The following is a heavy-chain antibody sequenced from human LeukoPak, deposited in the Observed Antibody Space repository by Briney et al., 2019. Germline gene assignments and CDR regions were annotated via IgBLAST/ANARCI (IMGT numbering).Heavy chain of an antibody. Sequence: GGTLRLSCGGSGFTFNSYGMNWVRQAPGRGLEWVSCIGFSTTYIHYADSVKGRFTVTRDNAKGSVSLQMNSLRAEDTAVYYCARDINSVAFDMWGQGTVVTVSS. CDR2: IGFSTTYI. V-gene: IGHV3-21*01. J-gene: IGHJ3*02. CDR1: GFTFNSYG. CDR3: ARDINSVAFDM. D-gene: IGHD1-1*01.